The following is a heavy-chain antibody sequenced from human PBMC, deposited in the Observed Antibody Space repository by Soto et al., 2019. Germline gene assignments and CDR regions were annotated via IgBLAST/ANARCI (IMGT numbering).Heavy chain of an antibody. D-gene: IGHD6-13*01. CDR3: ARGKRGSSWYRGEEKYYYYGMDV. CDR2: IHHNGST. CDR1: GESFNGYY. J-gene: IGHJ6*02. V-gene: IGHV4-34*01. Sequence: SETLSLTCTAYGESFNGYYWSWIRQPPGKGLEWIGEIHHNGSTNYNPSLKSRVTFSIDTSKRQFSLKVRSVTAADTAVYYCARGKRGSSWYRGEEKYYYYGMDVWGQGTPVTVSS.